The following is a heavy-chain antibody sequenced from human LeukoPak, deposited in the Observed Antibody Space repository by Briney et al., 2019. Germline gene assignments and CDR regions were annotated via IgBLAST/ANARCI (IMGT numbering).Heavy chain of an antibody. CDR2: INPNSGGT. Sequence: GASVKVSCKASGYTFTGYYMHWVRQAPGQGLEWMGWINPNSGGTNYAQKFQGRVTMTRDTSISTAYMELSSLRSEDTAVYYCARANTYYDYVWGSYRSVDYFDYWGQGTLVTVSS. V-gene: IGHV1-2*02. CDR3: ARANTYYDYVWGSYRSVDYFDY. J-gene: IGHJ4*02. D-gene: IGHD3-16*02. CDR1: GYTFTGYY.